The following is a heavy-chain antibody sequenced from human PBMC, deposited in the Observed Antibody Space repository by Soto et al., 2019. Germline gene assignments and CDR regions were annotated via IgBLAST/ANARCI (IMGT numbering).Heavy chain of an antibody. V-gene: IGHV3-11*01. CDR3: ASGGSLAPEY. Sequence: QVQLVESGGGLVKPGESLRLSCAASGFNFSDYYMTWIRQAPGKGLEWVSSIGSSGRTIYYADSVKGRFTIPRDNAKKSVILQMSSLSVEDTAVYYCASGGSLAPEYWGQGTLVTVSS. J-gene: IGHJ4*02. CDR2: IGSSGRTI. D-gene: IGHD3-16*01. CDR1: GFNFSDYY.